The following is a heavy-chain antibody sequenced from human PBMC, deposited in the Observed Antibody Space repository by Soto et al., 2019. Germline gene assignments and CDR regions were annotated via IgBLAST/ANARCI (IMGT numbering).Heavy chain of an antibody. Sequence: ETPSPTCTFSGGSIGSYYWGWVPPPPGKGLEWIGYIFNGGSTFYNPSLKSRVTMSVDTSRNQFSLNLSSATAADTAVYYCARTYYDILTGSPIWGQGTLVTVSS. J-gene: IGHJ4*02. D-gene: IGHD3-9*01. CDR1: GGSIGSYY. CDR2: IFNGGST. V-gene: IGHV4-59*08. CDR3: ARTYYDILTGSPI.